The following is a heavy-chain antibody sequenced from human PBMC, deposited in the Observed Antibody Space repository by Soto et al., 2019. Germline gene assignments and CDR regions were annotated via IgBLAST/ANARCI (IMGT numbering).Heavy chain of an antibody. J-gene: IGHJ2*01. D-gene: IGHD2-2*01. V-gene: IGHV2-5*02. CDR1: GFSLSTSGVG. CDR3: AHIGCSSTSCAGNFDL. CDR2: IYWDDDK. Sequence: QITLKESGPTLVKPTQTLTLTCTFSGFSLSTSGVGVGWIRQPPGKALEWLALIYWDDDKRYSPSLKSRLTITKDPSKNQVVLTMTNMDPVDTATYYCAHIGCSSTSCAGNFDLWGRGTLVTVSS.